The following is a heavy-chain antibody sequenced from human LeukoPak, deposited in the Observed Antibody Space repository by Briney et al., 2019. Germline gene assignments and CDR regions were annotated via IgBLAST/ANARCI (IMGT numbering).Heavy chain of an antibody. CDR3: ARCKDDSSGSSDEAFDI. J-gene: IGHJ3*02. Sequence: SETLSLTCAVYGGSFSGYYWSWIRQPPGKGLEWIGEINHSGSTNYNPSLKSRVTISVDTSKNQFSLKLRSVTAADTAVYYCARCKDDSSGSSDEAFDIWGQGTMVTVSS. V-gene: IGHV4-34*01. CDR1: GGSFSGYY. D-gene: IGHD3-22*01. CDR2: INHSGST.